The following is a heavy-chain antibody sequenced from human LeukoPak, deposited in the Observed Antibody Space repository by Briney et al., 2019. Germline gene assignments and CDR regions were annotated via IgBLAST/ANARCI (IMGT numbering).Heavy chain of an antibody. V-gene: IGHV3-15*01. Sequence: PGGSLRLSCAASGFTFSNAWMSWVRQAPGKGLEWVGRIKSKTDGGTKAYAAPVRGRFTISRDDSKNTLYLQMNSLKTEDTAVYYCTTEGILAYCGGDCYSMFAFDIWGQGTMVTVSS. D-gene: IGHD2-21*02. CDR1: GFTFSNAW. CDR2: IKSKTDGGTK. J-gene: IGHJ3*02. CDR3: TTEGILAYCGGDCYSMFAFDI.